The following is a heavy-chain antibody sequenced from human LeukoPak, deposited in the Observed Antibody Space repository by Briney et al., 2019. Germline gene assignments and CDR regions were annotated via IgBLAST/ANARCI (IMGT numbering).Heavy chain of an antibody. J-gene: IGHJ3*01. CDR2: TFQGGGEI. V-gene: IGHV3-23*01. CDR1: GFTFSDFA. CDR3: AMKAVPRPRLHDAFDF. D-gene: IGHD5-24*01. Sequence: GGSLRLSCAASGFTFSDFAMIWVRQPPGKGLEWVSSTFQGGGEIHYADSVRGRFTISRDNSRSTLFLQMNSLRADDTAVYYCAMKAVPRPRLHDAFDFWGQGTVVSVSS.